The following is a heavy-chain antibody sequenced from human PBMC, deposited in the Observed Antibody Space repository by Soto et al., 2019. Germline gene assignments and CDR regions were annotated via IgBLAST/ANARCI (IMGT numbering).Heavy chain of an antibody. Sequence: SETLSLTCTVSGGSISSDSFYWAWIRQPPGKGLGRIGFIYYSGDTYYNPSLAGRLTMSVDTSNQFSLTLRSVTAADTALYYCARNQPQRYCSGGTCRPAYGMDVWGQGTTVTVSS. CDR3: ARNQPQRYCSGGTCRPAYGMDV. CDR1: GGSISSDSFY. V-gene: IGHV4-39*01. J-gene: IGHJ6*02. D-gene: IGHD2-15*01. CDR2: IYYSGDT.